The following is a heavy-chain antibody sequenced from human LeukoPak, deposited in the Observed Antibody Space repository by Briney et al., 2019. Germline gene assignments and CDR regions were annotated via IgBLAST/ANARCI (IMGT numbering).Heavy chain of an antibody. V-gene: IGHV5-51*01. Sequence: GESLNISCKGSGYSFTSYWIGWVRQMPAKGLEWMGIIYPGDSDTRYSPSFQGQATISADKSISPAYLQWSTLKASDSAMYYCARPRSGYSFDYWGQGTLVTVSS. CDR2: IYPGDSDT. D-gene: IGHD3-22*01. CDR3: ARPRSGYSFDY. CDR1: GYSFTSYW. J-gene: IGHJ4*02.